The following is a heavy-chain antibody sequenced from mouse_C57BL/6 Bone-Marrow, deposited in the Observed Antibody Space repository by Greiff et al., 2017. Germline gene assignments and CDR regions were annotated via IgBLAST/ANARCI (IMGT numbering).Heavy chain of an antibody. J-gene: IGHJ2*01. D-gene: IGHD1-1*01. CDR2: IYPGSGNT. CDR3: ARYDYGSSYDYFDY. Sequence: QVQLQQSGAELVRPGASVKLSCKASGYTFTDYYINWVKQRPGQGLEWIARIYPGSGNTYYNEKFQGKATLTAEKSSSTAYMQLSSLTSEDSSVYFCARYDYGSSYDYFDYWGQGTTLTVSS. V-gene: IGHV1-76*01. CDR1: GYTFTDYY.